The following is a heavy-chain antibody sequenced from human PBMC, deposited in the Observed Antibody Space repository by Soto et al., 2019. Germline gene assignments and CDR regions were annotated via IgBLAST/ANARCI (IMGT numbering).Heavy chain of an antibody. CDR2: ISGDGNGK. CDR3: VRGASTAHQPLDS. D-gene: IGHD1-26*01. Sequence: QVQLVESGGGVVQPGGSLRLSCAASGFIFSNFGMHWVRRAPGKGLEWVATISGDGNGKYYPDSMKGRFTISRDNCNSTLYLQLNSLRPEDRAVYTSVRGASTAHQPLDSWGQGVLVTVSS. CDR1: GFIFSNFG. J-gene: IGHJ4*02. V-gene: IGHV3-30*03.